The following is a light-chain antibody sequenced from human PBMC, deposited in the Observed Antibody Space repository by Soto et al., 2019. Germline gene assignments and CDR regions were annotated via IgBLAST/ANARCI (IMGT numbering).Light chain of an antibody. V-gene: IGLV2-14*03. CDR3: CSYAGSYTLYV. CDR1: SSDVGGYNS. CDR2: EVS. Sequence: QSVLTQPASVSGSPGQSITVSCTGTSSDVGGYNSVSWYQQHPGKPPKLIIYEVSNRPSGVSDRFSGSKSGNTASLTISGLQAEDEADYYCCSYAGSYTLYVFGTGTKVTVL. J-gene: IGLJ1*01.